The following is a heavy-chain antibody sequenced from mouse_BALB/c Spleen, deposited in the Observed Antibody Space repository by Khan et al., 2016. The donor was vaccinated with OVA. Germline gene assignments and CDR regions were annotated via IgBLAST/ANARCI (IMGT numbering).Heavy chain of an antibody. CDR1: GYTFTNFG. CDR3: TRGLNSYGSWFAY. CDR2: INTSTGEP. V-gene: IGHV9-1*02. D-gene: IGHD1-1*01. J-gene: IGHJ3*01. Sequence: QIQLVQSGPELKKPGETVKISCKASGYTFTNFGMNWVKQAPGKAFKWMSWINTSTGEPTYADDFKGRFAFSLETPASNADLQFNNLKNQDMATYFCTRGLNSYGSWFAYWGQGTLVTVSA.